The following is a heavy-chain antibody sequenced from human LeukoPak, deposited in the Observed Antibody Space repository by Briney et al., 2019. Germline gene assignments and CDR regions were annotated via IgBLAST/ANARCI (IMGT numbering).Heavy chain of an antibody. J-gene: IGHJ4*02. CDR3: ARQVTFGYAFAYYFDY. CDR1: GGSISTSSYY. CDR2: IHNSEST. V-gene: IGHV4-39*01. Sequence: SETPSLTCTVSGGSISTSSYYWGWIRQPPGKGLEWIGNIHNSESTYYNPSLKSRVTMSVDTSKNQFSLKLSSVTAADTAVYYCARQVTFGYAFAYYFDYWGQGSLVTVSS. D-gene: IGHD5-18*01.